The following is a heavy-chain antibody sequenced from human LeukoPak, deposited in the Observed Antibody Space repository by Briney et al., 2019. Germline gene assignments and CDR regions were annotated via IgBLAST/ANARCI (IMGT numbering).Heavy chain of an antibody. Sequence: SETLSLTCGVSGGSINGTNWWNWVRQPPGQGLEWIGEISLAGQTNYNPSLNGRVTMSLDKSSNQLSLHLTSVTAADTATYFCSGESGPFCPFDYWGQGTLVIVSS. CDR3: SGESGPFCPFDY. CDR2: ISLAGQT. J-gene: IGHJ4*02. D-gene: IGHD1-26*01. CDR1: GGSINGTNW. V-gene: IGHV4/OR15-8*02.